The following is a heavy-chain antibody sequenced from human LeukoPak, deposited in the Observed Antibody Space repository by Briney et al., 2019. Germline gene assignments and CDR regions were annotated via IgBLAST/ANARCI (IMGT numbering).Heavy chain of an antibody. V-gene: IGHV3-30*02. D-gene: IGHD6-13*01. CDR2: IRYDGSNK. Sequence: GGSLRLSCAASGFTFSSYGMHWVRQAPGKGLEWVAFIRYDGSNKYYADSVKGRFTISRDNSKNTLYLQMNSLKAEDTAVYYCAKDRSLRFDYWGQGTLVTVSS. CDR1: GFTFSSYG. J-gene: IGHJ4*02. CDR3: AKDRSLRFDY.